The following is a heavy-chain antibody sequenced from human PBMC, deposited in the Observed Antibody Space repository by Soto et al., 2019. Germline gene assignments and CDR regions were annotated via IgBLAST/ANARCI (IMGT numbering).Heavy chain of an antibody. CDR2: IKQDGSEK. J-gene: IGHJ4*02. CDR1: GFTFSSYW. D-gene: IGHD3-22*01. V-gene: IGHV3-7*03. Sequence: GGSLRLSCAASGFTFSSYWMSWVRQAPGKGLEWVANIKQDGSEKYYVDSVKGRFTISRDNAKNSLYLQMNSLRAEDTAVYYCAKDMAPSYYYDSSGYSTFFDYWGQGTLVTVSS. CDR3: AKDMAPSYYYDSSGYSTFFDY.